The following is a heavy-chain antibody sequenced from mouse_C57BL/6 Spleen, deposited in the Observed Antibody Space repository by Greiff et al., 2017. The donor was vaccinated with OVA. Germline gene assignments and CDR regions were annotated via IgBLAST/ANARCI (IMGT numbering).Heavy chain of an antibody. CDR1: GYAFSSSW. Sequence: QVQLQQSVAELVRPGASVKISCKASGYAFSSSWMNWVKQRPGKGLEWIGRIYPGDGDTNYNGKFKGKATLTADKSSSTAYMQLSSLTSEDSAVYFCAPTVVATRYYFDYWGQGTTLTVSS. CDR2: IYPGDGDT. V-gene: IGHV1-82*01. J-gene: IGHJ2*01. D-gene: IGHD1-1*01. CDR3: APTVVATRYYFDY.